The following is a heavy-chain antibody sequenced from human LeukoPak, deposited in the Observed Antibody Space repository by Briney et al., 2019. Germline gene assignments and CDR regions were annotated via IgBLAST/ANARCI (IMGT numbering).Heavy chain of an antibody. V-gene: IGHV4-39*01. J-gene: IGHJ2*01. Sequence: SETLSLTCSVSGGSISSSSYYWGWLRQPPGKGLEWIGSIFFSGSTYYNPSLKSRVTISVDTSKNQFSLILSSMTAADTAVYYCARKGDGYNSEYFDLWGRGTLVTVSS. CDR1: GGSISSSSYY. CDR3: ARKGDGYNSEYFDL. D-gene: IGHD5-24*01. CDR2: IFFSGST.